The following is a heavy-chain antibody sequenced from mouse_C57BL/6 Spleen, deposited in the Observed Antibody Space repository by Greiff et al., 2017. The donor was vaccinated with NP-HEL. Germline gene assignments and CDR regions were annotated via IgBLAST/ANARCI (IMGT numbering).Heavy chain of an antibody. J-gene: IGHJ3*01. CDR2: IYPGDGDT. Sequence: VQLQQSGPELVKPGASVKISCKASGYAFSSSWMNWVKQRPGKGLEWIGRIYPGDGDTNYNGKFKGKATLTADKSSSTAYMQLSSLTSEDSAVYFCAREGIYDGVAYWGQGTLVTVSA. V-gene: IGHV1-82*01. CDR3: AREGIYDGVAY. D-gene: IGHD2-3*01. CDR1: GYAFSSSW.